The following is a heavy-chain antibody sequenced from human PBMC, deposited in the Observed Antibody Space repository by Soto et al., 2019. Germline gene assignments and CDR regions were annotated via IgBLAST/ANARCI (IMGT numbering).Heavy chain of an antibody. J-gene: IGHJ5*02. Sequence: SGGSLRLSCAASGFTFSSYWMSWVRQAPGKGLGWVANIKQDGSEKYYVDSVKGRFTISRDNAKNSLYLQMNSLRAEDTAVYYCARVRQWLVRANNWFDPWGQGTLVTVSS. CDR2: IKQDGSEK. D-gene: IGHD6-19*01. V-gene: IGHV3-7*01. CDR1: GFTFSSYW. CDR3: ARVRQWLVRANNWFDP.